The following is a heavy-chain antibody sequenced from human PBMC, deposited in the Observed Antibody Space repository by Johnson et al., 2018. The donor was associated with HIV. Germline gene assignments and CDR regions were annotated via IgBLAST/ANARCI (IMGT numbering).Heavy chain of an antibody. CDR1: GFTFSDYY. V-gene: IGHV3-73*01. CDR2: IRSKANSYAT. D-gene: IGHD1-26*01. CDR3: TRHDVVVGVTTVNYDAFDI. Sequence: VQLVESGGGLVKPGGSLRLSCAASGFTFSDYYMSWIRQASGKGLEWVGRIRSKANSYATAYAASVKGRVTISRDDSKNTAYLQMNSLKTEDTAVYYCTRHDVVVGVTTVNYDAFDIWGQGTMVTVSS. J-gene: IGHJ3*02.